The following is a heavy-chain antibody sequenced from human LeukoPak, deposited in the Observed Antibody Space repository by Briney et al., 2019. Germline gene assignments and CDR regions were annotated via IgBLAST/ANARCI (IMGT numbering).Heavy chain of an antibody. V-gene: IGHV3-74*01. CDR2: IKTDGSIT. CDR3: ARVGLGEWYFDL. J-gene: IGHJ2*01. CDR1: GVTFSDYS. D-gene: IGHD1-26*01. Sequence: GGSLRLSCAASGVTFSDYSMNWVRQAPGKGLVWVSRIKTDGSITSYADSVKGRFTISRDNAKNTLYVQMNSLRVEDTAVYYCARVGLGEWYFDLWGRGTLVTVSS.